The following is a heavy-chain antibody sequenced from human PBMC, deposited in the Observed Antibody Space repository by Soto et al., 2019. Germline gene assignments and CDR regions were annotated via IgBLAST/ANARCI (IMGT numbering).Heavy chain of an antibody. V-gene: IGHV3-23*01. D-gene: IGHD2-2*01. CDR3: AKDLKYCSSTSCGQTRFDP. CDR1: GFTFSSYA. J-gene: IGHJ5*02. Sequence: GGSLRLSCAASGFTFSSYAMSWVRQAPGKGLEWVSAISGSGGSTYYADSVKGRFTISRDNSKNTLYLQMNSLRAEDTAVYYCAKDLKYCSSTSCGQTRFDPWGQGTLVTVSS. CDR2: ISGSGGST.